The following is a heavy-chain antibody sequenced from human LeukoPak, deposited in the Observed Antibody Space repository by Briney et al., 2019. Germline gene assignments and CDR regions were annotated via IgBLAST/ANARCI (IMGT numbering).Heavy chain of an antibody. J-gene: IGHJ4*02. CDR2: IKQDGSEK. CDR1: GFTFGSYW. V-gene: IGHV3-7*01. Sequence: PGGSLRLSCAASGFTFGSYWMSWVRQAPGKGLEWVANIKQDGSEKYYVDSVKGRFTISRDNAKNSLYLQMNSLRAEDTAVYYCARDGVTIFGVDYFDYWGQGTLVTVSS. D-gene: IGHD3-3*01. CDR3: ARDGVTIFGVDYFDY.